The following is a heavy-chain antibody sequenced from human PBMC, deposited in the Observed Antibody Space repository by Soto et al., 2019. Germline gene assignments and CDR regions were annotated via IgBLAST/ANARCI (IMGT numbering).Heavy chain of an antibody. D-gene: IGHD2-2*01. J-gene: IGHJ4*02. Sequence: QVQLVQSGAEVKRPGASVKVSCKASGYTFTSYGVSWVRQAPGQGLEWMAWISGYNGNTNYEQKYQGRVTVTADTSTSKAYMELRSLRSDATAVYYCARTRLDCRGPSCYDYWGQGTLVTVSS. V-gene: IGHV1-18*01. CDR2: ISGYNGNT. CDR1: GYTFTSYG. CDR3: ARTRLDCRGPSCYDY.